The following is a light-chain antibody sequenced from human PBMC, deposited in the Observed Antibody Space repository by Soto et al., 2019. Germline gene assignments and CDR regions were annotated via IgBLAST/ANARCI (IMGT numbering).Light chain of an antibody. Sequence: QSVLTQPASVSGSPGQSITISCTGTSSDVGGYNYVSWYQQHPGKAPKLIIYEVSNRPSGVSNRFSGSKSGNTASLTISGLQAEDEADYYCAAWDDSLSGYVFGTGTKLTVL. CDR3: AAWDDSLSGYV. CDR1: SSDVGGYNY. J-gene: IGLJ1*01. CDR2: EVS. V-gene: IGLV2-14*01.